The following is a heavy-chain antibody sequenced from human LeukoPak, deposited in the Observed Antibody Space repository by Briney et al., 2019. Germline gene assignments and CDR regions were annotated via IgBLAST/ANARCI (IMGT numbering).Heavy chain of an antibody. Sequence: SETLSLTCTVPGGSVSSGSYYWNWIRQPPGTGLEWIGYISYSGSTNYNPSLKSRVTISVDTSKNQFSLKLSSVTAADTAVYYCAKKGGATSGNWFDPWGQGTLVTISS. D-gene: IGHD5-12*01. J-gene: IGHJ5*02. CDR2: ISYSGST. CDR3: AKKGGATSGNWFDP. V-gene: IGHV4-61*01. CDR1: GGSVSSGSYY.